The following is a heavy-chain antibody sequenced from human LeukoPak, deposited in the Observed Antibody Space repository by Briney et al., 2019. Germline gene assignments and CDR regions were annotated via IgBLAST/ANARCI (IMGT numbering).Heavy chain of an antibody. Sequence: GESLKISCKGSGNCFTSCWIGWGRQMRGKGLEVMGIIYHGGSDTRYSPSLRGQVTFSADKSISTAYLQWSLRAASAAAKYCVARQVLGGGSFYMGGWGNGATVT. CDR1: GNCFTSCW. V-gene: IGHV5-51*01. J-gene: IGHJ6*03. CDR2: IYHGGSDT. D-gene: IGHD2-15*01. CDR3: ARQVLGGGSFYMGG.